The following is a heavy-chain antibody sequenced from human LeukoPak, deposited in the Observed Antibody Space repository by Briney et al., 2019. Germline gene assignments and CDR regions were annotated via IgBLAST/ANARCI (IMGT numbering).Heavy chain of an antibody. CDR3: AGGSGFL. CDR1: GFTFSSYG. V-gene: IGHV3-30*03. Sequence: GRSLRLSCAASGFTFSSYGMHWVRQAPGKGLEWVAVISYDGSNKYYADSVKGRFTISRDNSKNTLYLQMNSLRAEDTAVYYCAGGSGFLWGRGTLVTVSS. D-gene: IGHD3-10*01. J-gene: IGHJ2*01. CDR2: ISYDGSNK.